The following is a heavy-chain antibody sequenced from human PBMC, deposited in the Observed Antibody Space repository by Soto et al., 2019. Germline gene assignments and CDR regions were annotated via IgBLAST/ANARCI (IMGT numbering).Heavy chain of an antibody. Sequence: SETLSLTCTVSGGSISSSSYYWGWIRQPPGKGLEWIGSIYYSGNTYYNPSLKSRATISVDTSKNQFSLKLSSVTAADTAVYYCARHYSENYFYFDYWGQGTLVTVSS. J-gene: IGHJ4*02. CDR1: GGSISSSSYY. CDR2: IYYSGNT. V-gene: IGHV4-39*01. CDR3: ARHYSENYFYFDY. D-gene: IGHD1-26*01.